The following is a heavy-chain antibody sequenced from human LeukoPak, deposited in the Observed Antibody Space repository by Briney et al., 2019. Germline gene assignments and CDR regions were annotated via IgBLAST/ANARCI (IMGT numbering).Heavy chain of an antibody. CDR1: GFTFSSYT. Sequence: PGGSLRLSCATSGFTFSSYTMNWVRQAPGKGLEWVSSISSSSNYIYYADSVKGRFTISRDDAKNSQYLQMNSLRAEDTAVYYCASGSGSYSVRGPFDYWGQGTLVTVSS. CDR3: ASGSGSYSVRGPFDY. J-gene: IGHJ4*02. CDR2: ISSSSNYI. D-gene: IGHD1-26*01. V-gene: IGHV3-21*01.